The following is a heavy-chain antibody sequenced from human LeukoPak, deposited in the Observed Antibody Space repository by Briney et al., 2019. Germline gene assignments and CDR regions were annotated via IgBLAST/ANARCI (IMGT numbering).Heavy chain of an antibody. Sequence: GGSLRLSCAASGFTFSSYGMHWVRQAPGKGLEWVAVIWYDGTNKNYAESVKGRFTISRDNAKNSLYLQMNSLRAEDTAVYFCATNYNYGMDVWGQGTTVTVSS. J-gene: IGHJ6*02. D-gene: IGHD1-1*01. V-gene: IGHV3-33*03. CDR1: GFTFSSYG. CDR2: IWYDGTNK. CDR3: ATNYNYGMDV.